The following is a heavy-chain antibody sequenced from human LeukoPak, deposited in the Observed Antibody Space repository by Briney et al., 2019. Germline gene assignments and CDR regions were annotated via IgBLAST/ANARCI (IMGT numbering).Heavy chain of an antibody. CDR2: INHGGST. CDR3: ATENIVVVPAAAYNWFDP. V-gene: IGHV4-34*01. Sequence: SETLSLTCAVYGGSFSVYYWSWIRQPPGKGLEWMGEINHGGSTNYNPSLKSRVTISVDTSKNQFSLKLSSVTAADTAVYYCATENIVVVPAAAYNWFDPWGQGTLVTVSS. CDR1: GGSFSVYY. J-gene: IGHJ5*02. D-gene: IGHD2-2*01.